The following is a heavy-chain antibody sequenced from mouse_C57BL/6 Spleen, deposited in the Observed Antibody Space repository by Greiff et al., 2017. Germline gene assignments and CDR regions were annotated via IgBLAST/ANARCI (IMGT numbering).Heavy chain of an antibody. D-gene: IGHD3-2*02. Sequence: VQLQQSGAELVKPGASVKLSCTASGFNIKDYYMHWVKQRPEQGLEWIGRIDPEDGETKYAPKFQGKATITADPSSNTAYMQLSSLTSDDTSVYCCARDSSGPYYFDYWGQGTTLTVSS. CDR1: GFNIKDYY. CDR2: IDPEDGET. J-gene: IGHJ2*01. V-gene: IGHV14-2*01. CDR3: ARDSSGPYYFDY.